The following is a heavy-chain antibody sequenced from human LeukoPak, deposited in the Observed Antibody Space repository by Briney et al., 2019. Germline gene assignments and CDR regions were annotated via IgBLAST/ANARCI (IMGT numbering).Heavy chain of an antibody. CDR2: INWDGGST. D-gene: IGHD5-12*01. Sequence: GGSLRLSCAASGFTFDDYGMIWVRQAPGKGLEWVSSINWDGGSTGYADSVKGRFTISRGSAENSLYLQMNSLRAEDTAVYYCANRGYSGYDSYWGQGTLVTVSS. V-gene: IGHV3-20*04. CDR3: ANRGYSGYDSY. J-gene: IGHJ4*02. CDR1: GFTFDDYG.